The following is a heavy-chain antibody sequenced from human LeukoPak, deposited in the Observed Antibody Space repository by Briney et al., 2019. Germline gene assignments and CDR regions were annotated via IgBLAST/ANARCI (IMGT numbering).Heavy chain of an antibody. CDR1: GYTFTSYG. Sequence: ASLKVSCKASGYTFTSYGISWVRQAPGQGLEWMGWISAYNGNTNYAQKLQGRVTMTTDTSTSTAYMELRSLRSDDTAVYYCARADPIAVAGVFDYWGQGTLVTVSS. V-gene: IGHV1-18*01. J-gene: IGHJ4*02. CDR2: ISAYNGNT. D-gene: IGHD6-19*01. CDR3: ARADPIAVAGVFDY.